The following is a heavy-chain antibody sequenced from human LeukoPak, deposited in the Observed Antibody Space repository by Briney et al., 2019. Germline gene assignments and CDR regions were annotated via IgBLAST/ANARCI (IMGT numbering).Heavy chain of an antibody. V-gene: IGHV4-59*01. CDR1: GGSISSYY. CDR3: VRSRYTAVAAYYFDY. J-gene: IGHJ4*02. CDR2: IYYSGST. Sequence: SETLSLTCTVSGGSISSYYWSWIQQPPGKGLEWIGYIYYSGSTNYNPSLKSRVTISVDTSKNQFSLKLSSVTAADTAAYYCVRSRYTAVAAYYFDYWGQGTLVTVSS. D-gene: IGHD6-19*01.